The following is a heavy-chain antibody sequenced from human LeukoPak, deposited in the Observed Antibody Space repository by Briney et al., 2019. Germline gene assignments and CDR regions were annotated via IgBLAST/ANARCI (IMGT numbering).Heavy chain of an antibody. J-gene: IGHJ3*02. CDR2: IKQDGSEK. D-gene: IGHD3-3*01. Sequence: GGSLRLSCAASGFTFSSYWMSWVRQAPGKGLEWVANIKQDGSEKYYVDSVKGRFTISRDNAKNSLYLQMNSLRAEDTAVYYCARVPDFGVARAGFDIWGQGTMVTVSS. V-gene: IGHV3-7*01. CDR3: ARVPDFGVARAGFDI. CDR1: GFTFSSYW.